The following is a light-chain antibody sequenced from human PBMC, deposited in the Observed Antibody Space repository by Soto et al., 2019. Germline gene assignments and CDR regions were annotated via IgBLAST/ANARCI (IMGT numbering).Light chain of an antibody. CDR1: QSVNSSY. CDR2: GAS. V-gene: IGKV3-20*01. Sequence: EIVLTQSPGTLSLSPGERATLSCRASQSVNSSYLAWYQQKPGQAPRLLIYGASSRATGIPARFSGSGSGTDFTLTIGRLEPEEFAVYYCQQYGSSPTFGGGTKVEIK. J-gene: IGKJ4*01. CDR3: QQYGSSPT.